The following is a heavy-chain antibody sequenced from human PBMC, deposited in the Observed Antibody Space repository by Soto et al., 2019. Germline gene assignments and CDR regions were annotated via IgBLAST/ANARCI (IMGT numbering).Heavy chain of an antibody. V-gene: IGHV3-53*01. D-gene: IGHD3-22*01. J-gene: IGHJ4*02. CDR3: ARGLGRAYHDNRGYCHLDS. CDR2: LYNDGRA. CDR1: GFSVSSNC. Sequence: GGSLRLSCAASGFSVSSNCLTWVRQAPGKGLEWVSVLYNDGRAYYADSVKGRFTLSTDNSKNSVYLQMNTLRDGDTAVYYCARGLGRAYHDNRGYCHLDSWGQGTLVTVSS.